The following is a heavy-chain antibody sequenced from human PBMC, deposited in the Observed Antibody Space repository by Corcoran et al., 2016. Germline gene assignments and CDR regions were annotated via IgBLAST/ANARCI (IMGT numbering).Heavy chain of an antibody. D-gene: IGHD2-15*01. CDR2: IYWDDDK. Sequence: QITLKESGPTLVKPTQTLTLTCTFSGFSLSTSGVGVGWIRQPPGKALEWLALIYWDDDKRYSPSLKSRLTITKDTSKNQVVLTMTNMDPVDTATYYCARGLSYCSGAGGDHFAYWGQGTLVTVSS. CDR3: ARGLSYCSGAGGDHFAY. CDR1: GFSLSTSGVG. V-gene: IGHV2-5*02. J-gene: IGHJ4*02.